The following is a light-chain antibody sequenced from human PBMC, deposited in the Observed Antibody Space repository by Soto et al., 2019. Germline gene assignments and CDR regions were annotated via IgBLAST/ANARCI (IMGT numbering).Light chain of an antibody. CDR2: LGTGGIVG. CDR3: GAEPGSASNFVVV. V-gene: IGLV9-49*01. CDR1: SGYSNDK. Sequence: QSVLTQPPSASASLGASGTLTCTLSSGYSNDKVDWNQQRPGKGPRFVMRLGTGGIVGSKVDGIPDRLSVLRSGLNRYLTIKNIQDGDEGDYHCGAEPGSASNFVVVFGGGTKVTVL. J-gene: IGLJ2*01.